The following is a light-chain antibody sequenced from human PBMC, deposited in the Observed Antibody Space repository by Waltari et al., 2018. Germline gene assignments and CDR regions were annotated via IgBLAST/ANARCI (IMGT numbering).Light chain of an antibody. J-gene: IGLJ2*01. CDR1: IWGDKY. CDR3: QAGDTSGVV. V-gene: IGLV3-1*01. CDR2: QDT. Sequence: SSELTQPPSVSVSPGQTASITCSGDIWGDKYACWYQPKAGQSPVLAIYQDTKRPSGIPERVSGSNAGNTATLAISGSQTRDEADYYCQAGDTSGVVCGGGTKWTVL.